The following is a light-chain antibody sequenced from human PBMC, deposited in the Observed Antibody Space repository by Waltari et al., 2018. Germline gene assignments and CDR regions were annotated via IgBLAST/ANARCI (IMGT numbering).Light chain of an antibody. CDR1: QTVSTY. V-gene: IGKV3-11*01. Sequence: IVLTQSPATLSLSPGERATLSCRASQTVSTYLAWFQQKPGQAPRLLIYDASNRAPGIPARFSGSGSGTDFSLTISSLQSEDFAVYYCQQYNNWPPRRTFGQGTKVEIK. J-gene: IGKJ1*01. CDR2: DAS. CDR3: QQYNNWPPRRT.